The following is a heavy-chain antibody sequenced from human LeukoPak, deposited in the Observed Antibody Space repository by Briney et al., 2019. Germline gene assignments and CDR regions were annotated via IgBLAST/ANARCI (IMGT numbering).Heavy chain of an antibody. CDR2: SHYSGST. D-gene: IGHD2-2*02. CDR1: GDSINNNNYY. J-gene: IGHJ6*03. Sequence: PSETLSLTCTVSGDSINNNNYYWGWIRQPPGKGLEWIGNSHYSGSTYYNPSLKSRVTISVDTSKNQFSLKLSSVTAADTAVYYCARGPPILYYYYYMDVWGKGTTVTVSS. V-gene: IGHV4-39*07. CDR3: ARGPPILYYYYYMDV.